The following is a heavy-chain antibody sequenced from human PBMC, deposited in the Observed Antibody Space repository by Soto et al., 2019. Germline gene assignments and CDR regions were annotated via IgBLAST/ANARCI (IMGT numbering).Heavy chain of an antibody. D-gene: IGHD4-17*01. Sequence: SETLSLTCTVSGGSISSYYWSWIRQPSGKGLEWIGYIYYSGSTNYNPSLKSRVTISVDTSKNQFSLKLSSVTAADTAVYYCARARVTTRRFDYWGQGTLVTVSS. CDR2: IYYSGST. CDR1: GGSISSYY. J-gene: IGHJ4*02. CDR3: ARARVTTRRFDY. V-gene: IGHV4-59*01.